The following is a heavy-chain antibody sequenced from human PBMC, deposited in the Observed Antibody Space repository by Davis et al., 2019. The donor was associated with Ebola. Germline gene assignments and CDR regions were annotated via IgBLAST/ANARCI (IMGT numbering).Heavy chain of an antibody. D-gene: IGHD3-9*01. V-gene: IGHV4-34*01. CDR3: ARVDWLYYGMDV. CDR1: GGSFSGYY. J-gene: IGHJ6*02. Sequence: MPSETLSLTCAVYGGSFSGYYWSWIRQPPRKGLEWIGEINHSGSTNYNPSLKSRVTISVDTSKNQFSLKLSSVTAADTAVYYCARVDWLYYGMDVWGQGTTVTVSS. CDR2: INHSGST.